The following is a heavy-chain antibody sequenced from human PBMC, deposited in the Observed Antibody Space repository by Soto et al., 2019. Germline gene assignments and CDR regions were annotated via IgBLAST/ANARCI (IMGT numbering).Heavy chain of an antibody. J-gene: IGHJ4*02. CDR2: IDPSDSYT. Sequence: PGESLKISCKASGYIFTSYWINWVRQMPGKGLEWMGRIDPSDSYTNYSPSFRGHVTISADKSISTAYLQWSSLRSEDTAVYYCARDGGRHSGGIDYWGQGTLVTVSS. CDR3: ARDGGRHSGGIDY. CDR1: GYIFTSYW. V-gene: IGHV5-10-1*01. D-gene: IGHD1-26*01.